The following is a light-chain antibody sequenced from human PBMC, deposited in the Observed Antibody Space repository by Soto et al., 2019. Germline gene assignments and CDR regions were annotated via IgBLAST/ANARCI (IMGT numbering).Light chain of an antibody. Sequence: DIQMTQSPSSLSAPVGDRVTITCRASQSIANYLNWYQQNSGRAPELLIHAASSLQSGVPSRFSGSGSGTDFTLTISRLQPEDFATYYCQQSYDTPLTFGGGTKVEI. J-gene: IGKJ4*01. CDR2: AAS. CDR3: QQSYDTPLT. V-gene: IGKV1-39*01. CDR1: QSIANY.